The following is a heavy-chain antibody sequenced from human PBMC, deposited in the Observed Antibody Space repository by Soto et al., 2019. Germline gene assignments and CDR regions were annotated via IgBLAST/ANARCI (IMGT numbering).Heavy chain of an antibody. CDR2: ISGSGGST. D-gene: IGHD5-18*01. J-gene: IGHJ5*02. Sequence: GGSLRLSCAASGITLSDYAMNWVRQAPGKGLEWVSGISGSGGSTYYAGSVKGRLTIARDNSKNTLFLEMNSLRAEDTDVYYCAKAPASSLTASRPFDPWGQGTLVTVSS. CDR1: GITLSDYA. CDR3: AKAPASSLTASRPFDP. V-gene: IGHV3-23*01.